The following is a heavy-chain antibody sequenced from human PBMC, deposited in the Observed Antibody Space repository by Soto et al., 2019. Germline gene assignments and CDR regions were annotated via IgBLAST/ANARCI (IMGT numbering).Heavy chain of an antibody. CDR1: GGSISSSSYY. J-gene: IGHJ6*03. D-gene: IGHD5-12*01. CDR2: IYYSGST. Sequence: QLQLQESGPGLVKPSETLSLTCTVSGGSISSSSYYWGWIRQPPGKGLEWIGSIYYSGSTYYNPSLRCRVTLSVDTSKNLFSLKQSSVTAADTAVYYCARQAGGYDRGFLIYCYYMDVWGKGTTVTLSS. V-gene: IGHV4-39*01. CDR3: ARQAGGYDRGFLIYCYYMDV.